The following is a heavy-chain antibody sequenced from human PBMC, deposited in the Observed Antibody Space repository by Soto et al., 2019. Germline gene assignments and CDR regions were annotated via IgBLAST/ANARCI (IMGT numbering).Heavy chain of an antibody. V-gene: IGHV3-30*18. Sequence: ALRLSCAASGFTFSSYGMHWVRQAPGKGLEWVAVISYDGSNKYYADSAKGRFTISRDNSKNTLYLQMNSLRGEDTAVYYCAKDGRAAPSHYYGMDVWGQGTTVTVSS. CDR1: GFTFSSYG. J-gene: IGHJ6*02. CDR3: AKDGRAAPSHYYGMDV. CDR2: ISYDGSNK.